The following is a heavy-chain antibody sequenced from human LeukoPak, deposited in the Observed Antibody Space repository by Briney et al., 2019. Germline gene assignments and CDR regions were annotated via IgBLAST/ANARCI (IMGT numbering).Heavy chain of an antibody. CDR3: SRLRGYSYGYADS. Sequence: GGSLRLSCAASGFTFSSYSMNWVRQAPGKGLEWVSSISSSSSYIYYADSVKGRFTISRDNAKNSLYLQMNSLRAEDTAVYYCSRLRGYSYGYADSWGQGTLVTVSS. J-gene: IGHJ4*02. D-gene: IGHD5-18*01. CDR1: GFTFSSYS. V-gene: IGHV3-21*01. CDR2: ISSSSSYI.